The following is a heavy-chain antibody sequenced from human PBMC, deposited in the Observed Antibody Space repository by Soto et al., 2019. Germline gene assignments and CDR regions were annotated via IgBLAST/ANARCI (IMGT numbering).Heavy chain of an antibody. D-gene: IGHD4-17*01. J-gene: IGHJ4*02. CDR2: IDSDGSTT. CDR1: GFTISIYW. CDR3: VRMYDYGDY. V-gene: IGHV3-74*01. Sequence: EVQLVESGGGLVQPGGSLRLSCEASGFTISIYWMHWVRQAPGKGLVWVSSIDSDGSTTKYADSVKGRFTISRDNAKNTLHLQMNSLRAEDTAVYHCVRMYDYGDYWGQGTLVTVSS.